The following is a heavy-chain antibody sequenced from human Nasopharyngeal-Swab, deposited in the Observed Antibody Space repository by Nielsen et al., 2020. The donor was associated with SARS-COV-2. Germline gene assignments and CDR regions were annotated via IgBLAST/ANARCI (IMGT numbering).Heavy chain of an antibody. D-gene: IGHD6-19*01. CDR1: GDTFANDG. J-gene: IGHJ4*02. CDR3: ARGNGWYPDH. V-gene: IGHV1-18*01. CDR2: ISVYNGNT. Sequence: ASVKVSCKASGDTFANDGVSWVRQAPGQGLERMGWISVYNGNTGYAQNFQGRVTMTTDTSTNTGYLELRSLRSDDTAVYYCARGNGWYPDHWGQGTLVTVSS.